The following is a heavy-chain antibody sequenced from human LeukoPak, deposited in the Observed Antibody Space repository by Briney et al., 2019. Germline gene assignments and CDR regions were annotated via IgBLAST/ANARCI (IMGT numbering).Heavy chain of an antibody. J-gene: IGHJ5*02. CDR2: IYYSGST. D-gene: IGHD2-2*02. CDR1: GGSISSSSYY. CDR3: ASMGYCSSTSCYTYNWFDP. Sequence: TSETLSLTCTVSGGSISSSSYYWGWIRQPPGKGLEWIGSIYYSGSTYYNPSLKSRVTISVDTSKNQFSLKLSSVTAADTAVYYCASMGYCSSTSCYTYNWFDPWGQGTLVTVSS. V-gene: IGHV4-39*01.